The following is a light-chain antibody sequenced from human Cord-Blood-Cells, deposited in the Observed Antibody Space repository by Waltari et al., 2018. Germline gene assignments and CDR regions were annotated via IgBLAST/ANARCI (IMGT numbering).Light chain of an antibody. J-gene: IGKJ4*01. Sequence: DIQLTQSPSSLSASVGDRVNITCQASQDISNYLNWYQQKPGKAQKLLIYDASNFETGVPSRFSGSGSGTDFTFTISSLQPEDIATYYCQQYDNLPPLTFGGGTKVEIK. V-gene: IGKV1-33*01. CDR3: QQYDNLPPLT. CDR1: QDISNY. CDR2: DAS.